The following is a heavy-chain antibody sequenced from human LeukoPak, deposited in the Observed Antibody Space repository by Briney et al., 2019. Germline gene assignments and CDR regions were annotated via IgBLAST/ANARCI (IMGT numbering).Heavy chain of an antibody. D-gene: IGHD5-18*01. CDR3: ARDDAGYSYDPRGWFDP. J-gene: IGHJ5*02. V-gene: IGHV3-74*01. Sequence: QPGGSLRLSCAASGFTFSSYWMHWVRHAPGKGLMWVSRINSDGSSTIYADSVKGRFTISRDNAKNTLYLQMNSLRAEDTAVYYCARDDAGYSYDPRGWFDPWGQGTLVTVSS. CDR2: INSDGSST. CDR1: GFTFSSYW.